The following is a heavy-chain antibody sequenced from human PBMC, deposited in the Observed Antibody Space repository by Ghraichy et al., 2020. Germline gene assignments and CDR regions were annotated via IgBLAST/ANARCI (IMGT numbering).Heavy chain of an antibody. CDR1: GFTFSDYY. CDR2: ISSSSSYT. D-gene: IGHD5-24*01. V-gene: IGHV3-11*06. CDR3: ARDRDGYKEFDY. J-gene: IGHJ4*02. Sequence: GGSLRLSCAASGFTFSDYYMSWIRQAPGKGLEWVSYISSSSSYTNYADSVKGRFTISRDNAKNSLYLQMNSLRAEDTAVYYCARDRDGYKEFDYWGQGTLVTVSS.